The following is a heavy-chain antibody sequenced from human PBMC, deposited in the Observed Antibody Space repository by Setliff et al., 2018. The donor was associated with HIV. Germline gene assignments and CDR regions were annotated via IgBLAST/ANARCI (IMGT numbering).Heavy chain of an antibody. J-gene: IGHJ6*03. Sequence: SETLSLTCTVSGGSISSGNYYWSWIRQPAGKGLEWIGRIYTSGSTNYNPSLKSRVTISLDTSKNQFSLNLSSVTAVDTAVYYCARRSPGGGYYMDVWGRGTTVTVSS. CDR2: IYTSGST. V-gene: IGHV4-61*02. CDR1: GGSISSGNYY. CDR3: ARRSPGGGYYMDV. D-gene: IGHD3-16*01.